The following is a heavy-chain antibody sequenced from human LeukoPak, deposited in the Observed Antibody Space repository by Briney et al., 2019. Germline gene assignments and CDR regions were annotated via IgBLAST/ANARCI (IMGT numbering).Heavy chain of an antibody. CDR2: INPNSGGT. CDR3: ARDRDGSGSYFPSYFDY. J-gene: IGHJ4*02. Sequence: GASVKVSCKASGYTFTGYYIHWVRQAPGQGLEWMGWINPNSGGTNYEEKFKGRVTVTRDTSIGTAYMELSSLRSDDTAVYYCARDRDGSGSYFPSYFDYWGQGTLVTVSS. V-gene: IGHV1-2*02. CDR1: GYTFTGYY. D-gene: IGHD3-10*01.